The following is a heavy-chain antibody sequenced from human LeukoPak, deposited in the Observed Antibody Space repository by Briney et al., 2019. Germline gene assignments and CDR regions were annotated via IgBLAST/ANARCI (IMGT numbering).Heavy chain of an antibody. V-gene: IGHV3-7*01. CDR1: GFTFSSHW. CDR3: ARARGFDY. J-gene: IGHJ4*02. Sequence: QPGGSLRLSCVASGFTFSSHWMSWVRQAPGKGLEWVANIKEDGSEKYYVDSVKGRFTISRDNAKNSLFLQMNSLRAEDTAVYYCARARGFDYWGQGTLVTVSS. D-gene: IGHD3-10*01. CDR2: IKEDGSEK.